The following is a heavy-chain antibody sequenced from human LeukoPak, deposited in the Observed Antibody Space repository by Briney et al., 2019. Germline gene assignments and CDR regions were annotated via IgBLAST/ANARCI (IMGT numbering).Heavy chain of an antibody. CDR1: GFTFSSYW. J-gene: IGHJ4*02. V-gene: IGHV3-7*01. CDR2: IKQDGSEK. Sequence: GGSLRLSCAASGFTFSSYWMSWVRQAPGKGLEWVANIKQDGSEKYYVDSVKGRFTISRDNAKNTLYLQMNSLRAEDTAVYYCASVVDTAMPNDYWGQGTLVTVSS. D-gene: IGHD5-18*01. CDR3: ASVVDTAMPNDY.